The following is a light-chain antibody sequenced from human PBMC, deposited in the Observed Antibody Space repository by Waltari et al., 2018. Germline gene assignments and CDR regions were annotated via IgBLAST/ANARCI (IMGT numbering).Light chain of an antibody. CDR1: QSITNW. CDR2: EAS. V-gene: IGKV1-5*03. Sequence: DIQMTQSPSTLSASLGDSVTITCRASQSITNWLAWYQQKPGKAPKLLIYEASDLEDGVPSRFSGSGSETEFTLTISSLQPDDFAAYYCQQYFNYPWTFGQGTTV. J-gene: IGKJ1*01. CDR3: QQYFNYPWT.